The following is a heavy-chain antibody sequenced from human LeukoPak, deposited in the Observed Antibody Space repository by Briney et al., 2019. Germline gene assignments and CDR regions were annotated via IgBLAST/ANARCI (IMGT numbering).Heavy chain of an antibody. J-gene: IGHJ4*02. Sequence: SETLSLTCTVSGGSISSYYWSWIRQPPGKGLEWIAYISDVGSTNYNPSLKSRVTISLDTSKNQFSLKLSSVTAADTAVYYCAGHHPRNTVDFWGQGTLVTVSS. V-gene: IGHV4-59*08. CDR3: AGHHPRNTVDF. D-gene: IGHD2/OR15-2a*01. CDR2: ISDVGST. CDR1: GGSISSYY.